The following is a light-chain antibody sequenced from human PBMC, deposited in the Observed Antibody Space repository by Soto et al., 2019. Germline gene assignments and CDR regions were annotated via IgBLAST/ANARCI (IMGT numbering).Light chain of an antibody. Sequence: EIVMTQSPATLSVSPGERATLACRASQSINRDLAWYVQKPGQPPRCVVHGASNWATGVPPRFTGSGSGTEFTLTISGLQSEDFAVYYCQQYKSWPITFGQGTRLEIK. CDR2: GAS. CDR1: QSINRD. V-gene: IGKV3-15*01. J-gene: IGKJ5*01. CDR3: QQYKSWPIT.